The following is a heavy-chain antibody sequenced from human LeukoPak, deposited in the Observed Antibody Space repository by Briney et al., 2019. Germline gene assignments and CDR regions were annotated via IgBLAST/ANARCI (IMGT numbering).Heavy chain of an antibody. Sequence: GGSLRLSCAASGFTFSSNWMSWVRKAPGKGLEWVANIRQDGSDKYYMDSVKGRFTISRDNAKNSLSLQMNSLRVEDTAVYYCARDRDCGDGGCYPHFDFWGQGVRVTVSS. CDR3: ARDRDCGDGGCYPHFDF. D-gene: IGHD2-15*01. J-gene: IGHJ4*02. CDR2: IRQDGSDK. CDR1: GFTFSSNW. V-gene: IGHV3-7*01.